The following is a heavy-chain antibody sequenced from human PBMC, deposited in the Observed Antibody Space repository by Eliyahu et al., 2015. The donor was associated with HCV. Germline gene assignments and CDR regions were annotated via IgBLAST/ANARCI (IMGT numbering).Heavy chain of an antibody. CDR1: GYTFTNYD. Sequence: QVQLVQSGAVVKTXGAXVKVSXQXSGYTFTNYDFNWVRRAXGXEFEWMGWMNPNDGSTGYAQTFRGRVTMTRDTSINTAYMELSSLTSDDTAVYYCARAPRRWGFDLWGQGSLVTVSS. CDR2: MNPNDGST. V-gene: IGHV1-8*01. CDR3: ARAPRRWGFDL. D-gene: IGHD7-27*01. J-gene: IGHJ4*02.